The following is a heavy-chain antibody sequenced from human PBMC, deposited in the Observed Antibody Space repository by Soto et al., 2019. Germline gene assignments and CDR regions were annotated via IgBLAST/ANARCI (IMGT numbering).Heavy chain of an antibody. Sequence: GGSLRLSCATSGFSFSSYAMSWVRQAPGKGLEWVSAINCSGGSTYYVDSVKGRFTISRDYSKNMLYLQMNSLRTEDTAVYYRATDRVYTGHDFVVAILGQGTIVPVSS. CDR1: GFSFSSYA. J-gene: IGHJ3*02. CDR2: INCSGGST. D-gene: IGHD5-12*01. V-gene: IGHV3-23*01. CDR3: ATDRVYTGHDFVVAI.